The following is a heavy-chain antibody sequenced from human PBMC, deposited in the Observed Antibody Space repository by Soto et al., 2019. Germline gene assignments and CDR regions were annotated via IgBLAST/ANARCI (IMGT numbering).Heavy chain of an antibody. V-gene: IGHV4-59*01. CDR3: ARAQEVWGNRYFDY. D-gene: IGHD3-16*01. CDR2: IYYSGST. Sequence: QVQLQESGPGLVKPSETLSLTCTVSGGSISSYYWSWIRQPPGKGLEWIGYIYYSGSTNYNPSLKSRVTISVDTSKNQFSLKLSSVTAADTAVYYCARAQEVWGNRYFDYWGQGTLVTVSS. J-gene: IGHJ4*02. CDR1: GGSISSYY.